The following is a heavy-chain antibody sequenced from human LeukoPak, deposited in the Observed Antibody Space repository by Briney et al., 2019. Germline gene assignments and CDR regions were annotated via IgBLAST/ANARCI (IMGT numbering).Heavy chain of an antibody. CDR2: ISYDGSNK. V-gene: IGHV3-30*18. D-gene: IGHD6-13*01. CDR3: AKEQQQLAPPYFDY. Sequence: PGGSLRLSCAASGFTFSSYGMHWVRQAPGKGLEWVAVISYDGSNKYYADSVKGRFTISRDNSKNTLYLQMNSLRAEDTAVYYCAKEQQQLAPPYFDYWGQGSLVTVSS. CDR1: GFTFSSYG. J-gene: IGHJ4*02.